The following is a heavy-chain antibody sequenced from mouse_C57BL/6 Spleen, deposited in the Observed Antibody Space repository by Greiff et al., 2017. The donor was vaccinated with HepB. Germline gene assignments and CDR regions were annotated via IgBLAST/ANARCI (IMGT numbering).Heavy chain of an antibody. V-gene: IGHV1-82*01. CDR3: ARHDYDGGYAMDY. J-gene: IGHJ4*01. CDR1: GYAFSSSW. D-gene: IGHD2-4*01. CDR2: IYPGDGDT. Sequence: QVQLKQSGPELVKPGASVKISCKASGYAFSSSWMNWVKQRPGKGLEWIGRIYPGDGDTNYNGKFKGKATLTADKSSSTAYMQLSSLTSEDSAVYFCARHDYDGGYAMDYWGQGTSVTVSS.